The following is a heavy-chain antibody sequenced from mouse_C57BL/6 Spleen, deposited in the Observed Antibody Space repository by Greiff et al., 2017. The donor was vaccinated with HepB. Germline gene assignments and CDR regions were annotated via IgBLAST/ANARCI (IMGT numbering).Heavy chain of an antibody. Sequence: QVQLKESGAELVMPGASVKLSCKASGYTFTSYWMHWVKQRPGQGLEWIGEIDPSDSYTNYNQKFKGKSTLTVDKSSSTAYMQLSSLTSEDSAVYYCARKEDYPHYYAMDYWGQGTSVTVSS. CDR1: GYTFTSYW. J-gene: IGHJ4*01. CDR3: ARKEDYPHYYAMDY. V-gene: IGHV1-69*01. D-gene: IGHD2-4*01. CDR2: IDPSDSYT.